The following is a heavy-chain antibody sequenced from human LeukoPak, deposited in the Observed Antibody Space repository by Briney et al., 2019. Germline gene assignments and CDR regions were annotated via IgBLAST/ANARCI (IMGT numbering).Heavy chain of an antibody. J-gene: IGHJ4*02. CDR3: ARYGFYHFDS. Sequence: SETLSLTCTASGGSIRGYYWSWVRQPPGRGLEFIGHVHYTGSTYYNPSLKSRVAISLDTPKNQFPLKLSSVTAADTAVYYCARYGFYHFDSWGQGTRVTVSS. V-gene: IGHV4-59*01. CDR1: GGSIRGYY. D-gene: IGHD3-3*01. CDR2: VHYTGST.